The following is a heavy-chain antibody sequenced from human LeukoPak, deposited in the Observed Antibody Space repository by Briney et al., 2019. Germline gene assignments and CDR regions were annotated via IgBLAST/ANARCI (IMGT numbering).Heavy chain of an antibody. J-gene: IGHJ4*02. V-gene: IGHV4-59*11. CDR3: ARQTFTFGGLKILDS. CDR2: IYYSGTT. CDR1: GGSISGHF. Sequence: SETLSLTCTVSGGSISGHFWSWIRQPPAQGLERIGFIYYSGTTNYNPSLESRVTISLDTSTNQFSLTLSSVTAGDAAIYYCARQTFTFGGLKILDSWGQGTLITVTS. D-gene: IGHD3-16*01.